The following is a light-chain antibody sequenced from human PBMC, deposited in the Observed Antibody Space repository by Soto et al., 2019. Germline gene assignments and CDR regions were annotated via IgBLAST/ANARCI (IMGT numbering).Light chain of an antibody. CDR1: QSVSSRR. Sequence: EIVLTQSPGTLSLSSGERSTLSFSASQSVSSRRLAWYQQKPGQAPRFLIYGASTRPIGIPDRFSGSGSGTDFTLTISSLEPEDFAVYFCQHRASWPLTFGGGTKVDI. J-gene: IGKJ4*01. CDR2: GAS. V-gene: IGKV3-20*01. CDR3: QHRASWPLT.